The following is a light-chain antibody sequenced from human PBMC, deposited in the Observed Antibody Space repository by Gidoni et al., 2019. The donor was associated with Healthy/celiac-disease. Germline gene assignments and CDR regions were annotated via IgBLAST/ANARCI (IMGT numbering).Light chain of an antibody. J-gene: IGKJ2*01. Sequence: VLTQSPATLSLSPGERATLSCRASQSVSSYLAWYQQKPGQAPRLLIYDASNRATGIPARFSGSGSGTDFTLTISSLEPEDFAVYYCQQRSNWPPTFGQGTKLEIK. CDR1: QSVSSY. V-gene: IGKV3-11*01. CDR2: DAS. CDR3: QQRSNWPPT.